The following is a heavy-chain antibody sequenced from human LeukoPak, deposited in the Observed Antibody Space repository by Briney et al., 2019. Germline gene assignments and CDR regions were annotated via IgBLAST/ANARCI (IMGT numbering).Heavy chain of an antibody. V-gene: IGHV4-34*01. Sequence: SETLSLTCAVYGGSFSGYYWSWIRQPPGKGLEWIGEINHSGSTNYNPSLKSRVTISVDTSKNQFSLKLSSVTAADTAVYYCARRMTTVTTYHAFDIWGQGTMVTVSS. CDR3: ARRMTTVTTYHAFDI. D-gene: IGHD4-17*01. CDR2: INHSGST. CDR1: GGSFSGYY. J-gene: IGHJ3*02.